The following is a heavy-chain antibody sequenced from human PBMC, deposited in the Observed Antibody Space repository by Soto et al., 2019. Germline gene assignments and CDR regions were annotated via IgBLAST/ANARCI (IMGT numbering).Heavy chain of an antibody. J-gene: IGHJ5*02. CDR2: INHTGGT. V-gene: IGHV4-34*01. Sequence: PSETLSLTCAVYGGSVNGYYWNWIRQPPGKGLEWIGEINHTGGTHYNPSLKNGVTMSVDTSKIQFSLRLSSVTAADTAIYYCATRITVFGLLIPPFDPWGQGTQVTVSS. CDR1: GGSVNGYY. CDR3: ATRITVFGLLIPPFDP. D-gene: IGHD3-3*01.